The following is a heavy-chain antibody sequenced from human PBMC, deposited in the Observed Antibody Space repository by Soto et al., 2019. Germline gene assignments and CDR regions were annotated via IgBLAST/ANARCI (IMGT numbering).Heavy chain of an antibody. J-gene: IGHJ4*02. CDR3: ARDRDYYDSSGYCPGVY. V-gene: IGHV3-30-3*01. CDR2: ISYDGSNK. Sequence: LRLSCAASGFTFSSYAMHWVRQAPGKGLEWVAVISYDGSNKYYADSVKGRFTISRDNSKNTLYLQMNSLRAEDTAVYYCARDRDYYDSSGYCPGVYWGQGTLVTVSS. CDR1: GFTFSSYA. D-gene: IGHD3-22*01.